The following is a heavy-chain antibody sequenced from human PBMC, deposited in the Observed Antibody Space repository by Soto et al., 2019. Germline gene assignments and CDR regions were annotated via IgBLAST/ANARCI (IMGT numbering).Heavy chain of an antibody. CDR2: ISYDGSNK. J-gene: IGHJ5*02. CDR3: TKGDRYDVLTGLDL. CDR1: GFMFNSYA. D-gene: IGHD3-9*01. Sequence: QVQLVESGGGVVQPGGSLRLSCAASGFMFNSYAMHWVRRAPGKGLEWVALISYDGSNKFYGDSVKGRFTISRDNSKNTLYLQMNSLRTEDTAVYYCTKGDRYDVLTGLDLWGQGILVTVSS. V-gene: IGHV3-30*18.